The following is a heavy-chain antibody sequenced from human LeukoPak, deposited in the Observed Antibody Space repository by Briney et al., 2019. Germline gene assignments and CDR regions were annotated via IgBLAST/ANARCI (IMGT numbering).Heavy chain of an antibody. CDR2: INHSGST. Sequence: SETLSLTCAVYGGSFSGYYWSWIRQPPGKGLEWIGEINHSGSTNYNPSLKSRVTISVDTSKNQFSLKLSSVTAADTAVYYCARHDHYDSSGPTPFDYWGQGTLVTVSS. D-gene: IGHD3-22*01. CDR1: GGSFSGYY. CDR3: ARHDHYDSSGPTPFDY. J-gene: IGHJ4*02. V-gene: IGHV4-34*01.